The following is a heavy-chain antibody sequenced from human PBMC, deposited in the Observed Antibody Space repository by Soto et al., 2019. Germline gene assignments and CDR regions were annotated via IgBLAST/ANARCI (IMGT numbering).Heavy chain of an antibody. Sequence: QVQLQESGPGLVKPSQTLSLTCTVSGGSISSGGYYWSWIRQHPGKGLEWIGYIYYSGSTYYNPSLKSRVTISVDTSKNQFSLKLSSVTVADTAVYYCARERRYYGSGSYCYFDYWGQGTLVTVSS. CDR2: IYYSGST. D-gene: IGHD3-10*01. CDR1: GGSISSGGYY. CDR3: ARERRYYGSGSYCYFDY. J-gene: IGHJ4*02. V-gene: IGHV4-31*03.